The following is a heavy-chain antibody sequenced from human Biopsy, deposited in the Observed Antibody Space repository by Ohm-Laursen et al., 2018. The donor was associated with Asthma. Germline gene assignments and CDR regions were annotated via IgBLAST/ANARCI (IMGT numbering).Heavy chain of an antibody. CDR3: AKERYYDFWSGYPI. D-gene: IGHD3-3*01. CDR1: GFSFTSYG. J-gene: IGHJ3*02. V-gene: IGHV3-30*18. CDR2: MSFDGRQT. Sequence: SLRLSCADTGFSFTSYGMHWARQAPGKGLEWVAVMSFDGRQTYYADSVKGRFTISRDNSKNTLYLQMNSLRAEDTAVYYCAKERYYDFWSGYPIWGPGTMVTVSS.